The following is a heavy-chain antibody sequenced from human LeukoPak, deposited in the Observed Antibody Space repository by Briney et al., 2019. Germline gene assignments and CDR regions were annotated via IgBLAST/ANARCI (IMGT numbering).Heavy chain of an antibody. V-gene: IGHV1-8*01. CDR1: GYTFTSYD. J-gene: IGHJ5*02. Sequence: ASVKVSCKASGYTFTSYDIHWVRQATGQGLEWMGWMNPNSGNTGYAQKFQGRVTMTRNTSISTAYMELSSLRSEDTAVYYCVIDSSSWYNYLDPWGQGTLVTVSS. D-gene: IGHD6-13*01. CDR3: VIDSSSWYNYLDP. CDR2: MNPNSGNT.